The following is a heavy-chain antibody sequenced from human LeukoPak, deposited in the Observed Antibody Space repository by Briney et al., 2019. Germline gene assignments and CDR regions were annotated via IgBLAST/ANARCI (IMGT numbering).Heavy chain of an antibody. D-gene: IGHD3-10*01. CDR2: IYHSGST. V-gene: IGHV4-39*07. CDR3: ARATIWFGELLYDY. CDR1: GGSISSSSYY. J-gene: IGHJ4*02. Sequence: PSETLSLTCTVSGGSISSSSYYWGWIRQPPGKGLEWIGYIYHSGSTYYNPSLKSRVTISVDTSKNQFSLKLSSVTAADTAVYYCARATIWFGELLYDYWGQGTLVTVSS.